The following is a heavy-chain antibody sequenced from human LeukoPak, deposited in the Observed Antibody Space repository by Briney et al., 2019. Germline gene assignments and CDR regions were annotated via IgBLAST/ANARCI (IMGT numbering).Heavy chain of an antibody. CDR1: GGTFSSYA. CDR3: AICITMIVVTQYDY. CDR2: IIPIFGTA. Sequence: EASVKVSCKASGGTFSSYATSWVRQAPGQGLEWMGGIIPIFGTANYAQKFQGRVTITADESTSTAYMELSSLRSEDTAVYYCAICITMIVVTQYDYWGQGTLVTVSS. D-gene: IGHD3-22*01. V-gene: IGHV1-69*13. J-gene: IGHJ4*02.